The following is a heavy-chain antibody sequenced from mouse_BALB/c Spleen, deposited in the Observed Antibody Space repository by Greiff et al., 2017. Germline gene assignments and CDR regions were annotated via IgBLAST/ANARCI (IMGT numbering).Heavy chain of an antibody. CDR1: GYTFTSYW. D-gene: IGHD2-3*01. CDR3: ARSVTTPDY. CDR2: INPSNGRT. V-gene: IGHV1S81*02. J-gene: IGHJ2*01. Sequence: QVQLQQPGAELVKPGASVKLSCKASGYTFTSYWMHWVKQRPGQGLEWIGEINPSNGRTNYNEKFKSKATLTVDKSSSTAYMQLSSLTSEDSAVYYCARSVTTPDYWGQGTTLKVSS.